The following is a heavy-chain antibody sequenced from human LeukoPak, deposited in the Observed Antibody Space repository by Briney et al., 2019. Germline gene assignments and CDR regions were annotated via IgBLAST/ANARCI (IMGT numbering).Heavy chain of an antibody. CDR1: GFTFSSYA. V-gene: IGHV3-23*01. Sequence: PGGPLRLSCAASGFTFSSYAMSWVRQAPGKGLEWVSAISGSGGSTYYADSVKGRFTISRDNSKNTLYLQMNSLRAEDTAVYYCAKWGYGDLDAFDIWGQGTMVTVSS. D-gene: IGHD4-17*01. CDR2: ISGSGGST. CDR3: AKWGYGDLDAFDI. J-gene: IGHJ3*02.